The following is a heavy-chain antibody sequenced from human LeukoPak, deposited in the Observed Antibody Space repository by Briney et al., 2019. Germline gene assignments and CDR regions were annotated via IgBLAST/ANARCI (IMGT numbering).Heavy chain of an antibody. CDR2: IYYSGNT. D-gene: IGHD5-24*01. V-gene: IGHV4-39*01. J-gene: IGHJ4*02. CDR3: MRREEEDGYNAKPFDF. Sequence: KPSETLSLTCTVSGGSISNSNYYWGWVRQPPGKGLEWIGTIYYSGNTYYTPSLKSRVTISVDTSKNQFSLRLSSVTAADTAVYFCMRREEEDGYNAKPFDFWGQGTLVTVSS. CDR1: GGSISNSNYY.